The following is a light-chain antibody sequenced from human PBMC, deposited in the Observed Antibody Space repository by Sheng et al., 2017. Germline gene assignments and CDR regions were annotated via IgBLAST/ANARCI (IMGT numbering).Light chain of an antibody. Sequence: DIQMTQSPSTLSASVGDRVTITCRASQSISSWLAWYQQKPGKAPKLLIYEASSLESGVPSRFSGSGSGTEFTLEISRVEAGDVGVYYCMQALQRPYTFGQGTKLEIQ. V-gene: IGKV1-5*03. CDR3: MQALQRPYT. CDR2: EAS. CDR1: QSISSW. J-gene: IGKJ2*01.